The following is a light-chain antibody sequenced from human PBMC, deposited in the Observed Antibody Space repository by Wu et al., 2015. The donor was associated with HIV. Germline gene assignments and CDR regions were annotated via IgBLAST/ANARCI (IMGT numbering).Light chain of an antibody. Sequence: DVQMTQSPSSLSASVGDGVTITCRASQDISTYLAWYQQNPGKVPKLLIYGASTLHSGVPSRFSGSGSGTDFTLTISSLQPEDVATYYCQKYDTAPWTFGRGTKVEI. CDR2: GAS. J-gene: IGKJ1*01. V-gene: IGKV1-27*01. CDR1: QDISTY. CDR3: QKYDTAPWT.